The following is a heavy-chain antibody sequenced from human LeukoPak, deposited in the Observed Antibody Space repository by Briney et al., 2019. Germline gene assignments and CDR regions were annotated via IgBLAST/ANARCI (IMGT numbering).Heavy chain of an antibody. Sequence: GGSLRLSCAASGFTFTTYAMTWVRQAPGKGLEWVSTISGSGGRSHYADSVKGRFTISRDNSKNTLYLHMNSLRAEDTAVYYCAKDSKRVGALTDYWGQGTLVTVSS. J-gene: IGHJ4*02. CDR1: GFTFTTYA. V-gene: IGHV3-23*01. CDR3: AKDSKRVGALTDY. CDR2: ISGSGGRS. D-gene: IGHD1-26*01.